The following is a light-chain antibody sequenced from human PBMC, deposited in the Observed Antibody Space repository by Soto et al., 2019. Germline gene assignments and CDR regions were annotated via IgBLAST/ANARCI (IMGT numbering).Light chain of an antibody. J-gene: IGKJ5*01. CDR3: QQHGSSIT. Sequence: EIVLTQSPGTLSLFPGERATLSCRASQSVSSSYLAWYQQKPGQAPRLLIYAASSRATGIPDRFSGSGSGTDFTLTINRLEPEDFAVYYCQQHGSSITFGQGTRLEIK. CDR2: AAS. CDR1: QSVSSSY. V-gene: IGKV3-20*01.